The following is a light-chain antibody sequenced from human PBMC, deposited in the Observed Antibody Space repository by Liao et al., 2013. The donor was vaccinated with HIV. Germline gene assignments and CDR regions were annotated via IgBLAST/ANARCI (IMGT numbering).Light chain of an antibody. CDR1: KLGDKY. V-gene: IGLV3-1*01. J-gene: IGLJ1*01. Sequence: SSELTQPPSVSVSPGQTATITCSGDKLGDKYASWYQQRPGQSPILVIYQDTKRPSGISDRFSGSNSGNTATLTISGTQALDEADYYCQAWDSSTNYLFGTGTQVTVL. CDR3: QAWDSSTNYL. CDR2: QDT.